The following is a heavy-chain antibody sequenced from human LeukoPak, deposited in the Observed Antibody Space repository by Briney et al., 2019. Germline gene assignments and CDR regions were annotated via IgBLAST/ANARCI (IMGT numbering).Heavy chain of an antibody. V-gene: IGHV3-7*05. J-gene: IGHJ4*02. Sequence: GGSLRLSCAAFGFTFKNAWMSWVRQAPGKGLEWVANIKRDGSKIYYVDSVKGRFTISRDNAKNSLYLQMNSLRAEDTALYYCTRDSQGSGIYSVDYWGQGTLVTVSS. D-gene: IGHD3-10*01. CDR2: IKRDGSKI. CDR1: GFTFKNAW. CDR3: TRDSQGSGIYSVDY.